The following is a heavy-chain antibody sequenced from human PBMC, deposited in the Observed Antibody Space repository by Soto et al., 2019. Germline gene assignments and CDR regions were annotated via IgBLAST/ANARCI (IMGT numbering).Heavy chain of an antibody. CDR3: ARDQREYGDYLNWFDP. CDR1: GYTFTSYY. Sequence: ASVKVSCKASGYTFTSYYMHWVRQAPGQGLEWMGIINPSGGSTSYAQKFQGRVTMTRDTSTSTVYMELSSLRSEDTAVYYCARDQREYGDYLNWFDPWGQGTLVTVYS. J-gene: IGHJ5*02. V-gene: IGHV1-46*01. D-gene: IGHD4-17*01. CDR2: INPSGGST.